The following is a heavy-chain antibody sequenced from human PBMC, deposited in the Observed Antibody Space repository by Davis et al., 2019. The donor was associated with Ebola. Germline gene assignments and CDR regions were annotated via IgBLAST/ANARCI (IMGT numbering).Heavy chain of an antibody. CDR3: ARDFDRVRE. CDR1: GFTFSDYY. V-gene: IGHV3-74*01. CDR2: ISPNGGRT. D-gene: IGHD3-22*01. J-gene: IGHJ4*02. Sequence: PGGSLRLSCAASGFTFSDYYMSWIRQAPGKGLVWVSRISPNGGRTGYADSVKGRFTISRDNAKNTVYLQVNSLKAEDTAVYYCARDFDRVREWGQGTLVTVSS.